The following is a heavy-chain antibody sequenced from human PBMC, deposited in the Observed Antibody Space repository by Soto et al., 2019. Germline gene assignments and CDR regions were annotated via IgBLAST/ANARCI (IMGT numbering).Heavy chain of an antibody. CDR1: GGSFSGYY. D-gene: IGHD3-3*01. Sequence: QVQLQQWGAGLLKPSETLSLTCAVYGGSFSGYYWSWIRQPPGKGLEWIGEINHSGSTNYNPSLTRRVTISVDTSQNQFSLKLSSVTAADTAVYYCARGRNEYLRFVATGYMDFWGKGTTVTLSS. J-gene: IGHJ6*03. V-gene: IGHV4-34*01. CDR2: INHSGST. CDR3: ARGRNEYLRFVATGYMDF.